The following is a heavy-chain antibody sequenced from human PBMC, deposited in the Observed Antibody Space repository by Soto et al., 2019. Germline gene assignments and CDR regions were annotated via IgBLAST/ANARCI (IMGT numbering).Heavy chain of an antibody. J-gene: IGHJ4*02. CDR2: ISGGSGDST. V-gene: IGHV3-23*01. CDR3: AKNQPSWATRAAFDY. CDR1: GFTFSNFD. D-gene: IGHD2-2*01. Sequence: PGGSLRLSCAASGFTFSNFDMNWVRQAPGKGLEWVSGISGGSGDSTFYADSVKGRFTISRDNSKNTLHLQMNSLRTEDTAVYYCAKNQPSWATRAAFDYWGQGTLVTVSS.